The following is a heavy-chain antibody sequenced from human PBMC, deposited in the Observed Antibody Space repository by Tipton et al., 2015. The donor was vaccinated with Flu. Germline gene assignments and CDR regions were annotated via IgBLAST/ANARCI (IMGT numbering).Heavy chain of an antibody. CDR1: GGSISSDGYY. CDR3: AKEGPSWYFDL. CDR2: IYYRGST. Sequence: LRLSCTVSGGSISSDGYYWNWIRQHPGKGLEWIGYIYYRGSTYYNPSIKSRVTISVDTCRNQFSLKLSSVTAADTAVYYCAKEGPSWYFDLWGRGTLVTFSS. V-gene: IGHV4-31*03. J-gene: IGHJ2*01.